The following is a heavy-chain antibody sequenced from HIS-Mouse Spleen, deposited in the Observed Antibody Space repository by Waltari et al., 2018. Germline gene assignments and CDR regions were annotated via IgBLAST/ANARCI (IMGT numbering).Heavy chain of an antibody. CDR3: AREIPYSSSWYDWYFDL. V-gene: IGHV4-39*07. Sequence: QLQLQESGPGLVKPSETLSLTCTVSGGSISSSSYYWGGIRQPPGQGLEWIGSNYYSWRTYYTPSLKSRVTISVDTSTTQFSLKLRSVTAADTAVYYCAREIPYSSSWYDWYFDLWGRGTLVTVSS. CDR2: NYYSWRT. J-gene: IGHJ2*01. D-gene: IGHD6-13*01. CDR1: GGSISSSSYY.